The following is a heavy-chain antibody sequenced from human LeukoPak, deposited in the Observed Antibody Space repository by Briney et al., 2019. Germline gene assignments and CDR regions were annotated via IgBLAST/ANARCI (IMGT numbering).Heavy chain of an antibody. CDR3: AREHDILAGRSFDY. D-gene: IGHD3-9*01. J-gene: IGHJ4*02. V-gene: IGHV4-30-4*01. CDR1: GGSISSGDYY. Sequence: RTSETLSLTCTVSGGSISSGDYYWSWIRQPPGKGLEWIGYIYYSGSTYYNPSLKSRVTISVDTSKNQFSLKLSSVTAADTAVYYCAREHDILAGRSFDYWGQGTLVTVSS. CDR2: IYYSGST.